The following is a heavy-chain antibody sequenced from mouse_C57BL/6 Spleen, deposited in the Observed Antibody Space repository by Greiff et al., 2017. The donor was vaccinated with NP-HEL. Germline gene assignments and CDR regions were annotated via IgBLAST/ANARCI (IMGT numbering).Heavy chain of an antibody. J-gene: IGHJ1*03. CDR1: GYSFTDYN. Sequence: VQLKQSGPELVKPGASVKISCKASGYSFTDYNMNWVKQSNGKSLEWIGVINPNYGTTSYNQKFKGKATLTVDQSSSTAYMQLNSLTSEDSAVYYCARTYYGSSYLYWYFDVWGTGTTVTVSS. V-gene: IGHV1-39*01. CDR3: ARTYYGSSYLYWYFDV. D-gene: IGHD1-1*01. CDR2: INPNYGTT.